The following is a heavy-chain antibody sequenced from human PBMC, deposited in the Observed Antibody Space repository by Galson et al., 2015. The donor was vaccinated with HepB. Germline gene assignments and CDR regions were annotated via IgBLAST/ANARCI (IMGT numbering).Heavy chain of an antibody. CDR3: ARENSSGWYPLDY. J-gene: IGHJ4*02. CDR2: INPSGGST. CDR1: GYTFASYY. V-gene: IGHV1-46*01. Sequence: SVKVSCKASGYTFASYYMHWVRQAPGQGLEWMGIINPSGGSTSYTQKFQGRVTMTRDTSTSTVYMELSSLRSEDTAVYYCARENSSGWYPLDYWGQGTLVTVSS. D-gene: IGHD6-19*01.